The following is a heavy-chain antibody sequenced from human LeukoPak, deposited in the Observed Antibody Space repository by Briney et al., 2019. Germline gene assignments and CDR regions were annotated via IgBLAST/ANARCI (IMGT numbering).Heavy chain of an antibody. CDR1: GGSISSYY. CDR2: IYYSGGT. V-gene: IGHV4-59*01. J-gene: IGHJ3*02. Sequence: PSETLSLTCTVSGGSISSYYWSWIRQPPGKGLEWIGYIYYSGGTNYNPSLKSRVTISVDTSKNQFSLKLSSVTAADTAVYYCAREGSGSYLADAFDIWGQGTMVTVSS. CDR3: AREGSGSYLADAFDI. D-gene: IGHD1-26*01.